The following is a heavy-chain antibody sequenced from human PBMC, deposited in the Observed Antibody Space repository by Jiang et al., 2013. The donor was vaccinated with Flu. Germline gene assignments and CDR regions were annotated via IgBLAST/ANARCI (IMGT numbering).Heavy chain of an antibody. CDR3: ARGIGDFWSGYYTRSPDAFDI. CDR2: ISAYNGNT. D-gene: IGHD3-3*01. J-gene: IGHJ3*02. Sequence: SGAEVKKPGASVKVSCKASGYTFTSYGISWVRQAPGQGLEWMGWISAYNGNTNYAQKLQGRVTMTTDTSTSTAYMELRSLRSDDTAVYYCARGIGDFWSGYYTRSPDAFDIWGQGTMVTVSS. V-gene: IGHV1-18*01. CDR1: GYTFTSYG.